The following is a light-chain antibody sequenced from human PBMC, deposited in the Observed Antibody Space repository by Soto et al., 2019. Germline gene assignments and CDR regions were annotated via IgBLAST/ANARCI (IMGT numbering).Light chain of an antibody. CDR1: SSDVGAYVY. Sequence: QSVLTQPASVSGSPGQSITISCTGTSSDVGAYVYVSWYQQHPGKAPQLMIYEVTNRPSGISYRFSGSKSGNTASLTISGLQAEDEADYYCSSYSSSSTLYVFGTGTKVTVL. V-gene: IGLV2-14*01. J-gene: IGLJ1*01. CDR3: SSYSSSSTLYV. CDR2: EVT.